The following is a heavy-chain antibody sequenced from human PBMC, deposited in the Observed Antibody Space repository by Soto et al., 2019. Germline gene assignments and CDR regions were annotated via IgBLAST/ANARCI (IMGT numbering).Heavy chain of an antibody. V-gene: IGHV3-72*01. CDR3: SRAGILTTPYYFDY. Sequence: PGGSLRLSCAASGFTFSDDYMHWVRQAPGKGLEWVGRIRNKANSYTTEYAASVKGRFTISRDDSKNLLFLQMFSLKTEDTAVYYCSRAGILTTPYYFDYWGQGTLVTVSS. CDR1: GFTFSDDY. D-gene: IGHD2-21*01. CDR2: IRNKANSYTT. J-gene: IGHJ4*01.